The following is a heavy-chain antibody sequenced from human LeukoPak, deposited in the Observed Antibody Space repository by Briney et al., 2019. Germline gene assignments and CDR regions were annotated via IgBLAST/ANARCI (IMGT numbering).Heavy chain of an antibody. Sequence: GGSLRLSCAASGFTFSDHWMYWVRQAPGKGLVSVSHINTDGTTTNYADSVKGRFTISRDNAKNTLYLQMNSLQAEDTAVYYCVRALGDYWGQGTLVTVSS. V-gene: IGHV3-74*01. D-gene: IGHD3-16*01. CDR1: GFTFSDHW. CDR2: INTDGTTT. J-gene: IGHJ4*02. CDR3: VRALGDY.